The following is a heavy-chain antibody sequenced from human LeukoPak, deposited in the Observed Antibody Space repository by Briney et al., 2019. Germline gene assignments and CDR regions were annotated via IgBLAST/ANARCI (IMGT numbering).Heavy chain of an antibody. CDR1: GFTFSIKG. Sequence: GGSLRLSCEASGFTFSIKGMHGVRQAPGKGREGVAVIWYDGSTKYYADSVKGRFTISRDNSKNTLYLQMNSLRAEDTAVYYCARDVYMVRGVIITPGFDYWGREPWSPSTQ. D-gene: IGHD3-10*01. CDR3: ARDVYMVRGVIITPGFDY. CDR2: IWYDGSTK. J-gene: IGHJ4*02. V-gene: IGHV3-33*01.